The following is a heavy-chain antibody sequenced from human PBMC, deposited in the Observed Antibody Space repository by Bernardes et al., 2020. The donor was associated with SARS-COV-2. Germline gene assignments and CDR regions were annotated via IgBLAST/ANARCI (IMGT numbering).Heavy chain of an antibody. CDR2: IRGSGSCT. CDR3: AKVLYPKANDSDPRLVGVDV. D-gene: IGHD2-8*01. Sequence: GSLRPPRLIFWVTLSRQALVLVRPAPGKGPEWVSRIRGSGSCTYYAGSGRGRLTIPRDNSKSTMVLQMDRLRAEDKAIYYCAKVLYPKANDSDPRLVGVDVWGQGTTVTVSS. V-gene: IGHV3-23*01. J-gene: IGHJ6*02. CDR1: VTLSRQA.